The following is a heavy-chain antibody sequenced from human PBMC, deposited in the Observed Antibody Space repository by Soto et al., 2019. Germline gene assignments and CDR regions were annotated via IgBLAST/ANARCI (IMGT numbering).Heavy chain of an antibody. D-gene: IGHD6-19*01. Sequence: QVQLVQSGAEVKKPGASVKVSCKGSGYTFTANYIQWVRQAPGQGLEWMGWINPNSGGTTHAQKFQGRVTLTRDTSITTAYMELSRLTSDDTAVYFCAREGSGWKYFDYWGQGSLVTVPS. CDR1: GYTFTANY. V-gene: IGHV1-2*02. CDR2: INPNSGGT. J-gene: IGHJ4*02. CDR3: AREGSGWKYFDY.